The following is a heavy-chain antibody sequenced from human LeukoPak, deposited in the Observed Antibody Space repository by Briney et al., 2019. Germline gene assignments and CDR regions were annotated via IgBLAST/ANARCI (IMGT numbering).Heavy chain of an antibody. CDR3: ARRDCSSTSCPYYYYGMDV. D-gene: IGHD2-2*01. CDR2: ISSSSSTI. CDR1: GFIFSSYS. Sequence: PGGSLRLSCAASGFIFSSYSMNWVRQAPGKGLEWVSYISSSSSTIYYADSVKGRFTISRDNAKNSLYLQMNSLRAEDTAVYYCARRDCSSTSCPYYYYGMDVWGQGTTVTVSS. J-gene: IGHJ6*02. V-gene: IGHV3-48*01.